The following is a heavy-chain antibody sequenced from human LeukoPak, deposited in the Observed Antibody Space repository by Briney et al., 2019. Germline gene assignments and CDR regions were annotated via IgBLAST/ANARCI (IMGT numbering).Heavy chain of an antibody. V-gene: IGHV3-23*01. J-gene: IGHJ6*02. CDR1: GFTFSSYA. Sequence: QPGGSLRLSCAASGFTFSSYAMSWVRQAPGKGPEWVSGIGNSGDRTFYADSVKGRFTISRDNSKNTLYLQMNSLRVEDTAVYFCARGGGLDVWGQGATVTVSS. CDR3: ARGGGLDV. D-gene: IGHD3-16*01. CDR2: IGNSGDRT.